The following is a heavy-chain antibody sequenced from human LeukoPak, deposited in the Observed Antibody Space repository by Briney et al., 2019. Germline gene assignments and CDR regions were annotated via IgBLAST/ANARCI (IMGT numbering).Heavy chain of an antibody. CDR3: ARGYSSSWLEYYYYGMDV. J-gene: IGHJ6*02. D-gene: IGHD6-13*01. CDR2: IWYDGSNK. Sequence: HPGGSLRLSCAASGFTFSSYGMHWVRQAPGKGLEWVAVIWYDGSNKYYADSVKGRFTISRDNSKNTLYLQMNSLRAEDTAVYYCARGYSSSWLEYYYYGMDVWGQGTTVTVSS. V-gene: IGHV3-33*01. CDR1: GFTFSSYG.